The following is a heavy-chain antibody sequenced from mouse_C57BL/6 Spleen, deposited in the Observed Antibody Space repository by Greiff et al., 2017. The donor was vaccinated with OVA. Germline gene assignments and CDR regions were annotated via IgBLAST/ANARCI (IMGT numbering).Heavy chain of an antibody. Sequence: QVQLKQPGAELVKPGASVKLSCKASGYTFTSYWMHWVKQRPGRGLEWIGRIDPNSGGTKYNEKFKSKATLTVDKPSSTAYMQLSSLTSEDSAVYYCAKGYYGSNHQAWFAYWGQGTLVTVSA. D-gene: IGHD1-1*01. J-gene: IGHJ3*01. V-gene: IGHV1-72*01. CDR3: AKGYYGSNHQAWFAY. CDR2: IDPNSGGT. CDR1: GYTFTSYW.